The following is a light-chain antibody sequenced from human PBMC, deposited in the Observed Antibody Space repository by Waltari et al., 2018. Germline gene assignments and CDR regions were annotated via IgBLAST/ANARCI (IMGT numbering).Light chain of an antibody. Sequence: SYELTQPPSLSVAPGMTALITCGGDNIGSKSVHWYQRKPGQAPVLVISYDKDRPSGIPERFSGSNSGNTATLTIGRVEAGDEGDYYCQVWDANNEPGVFGTGTEVTVL. J-gene: IGLJ1*01. CDR2: YDK. CDR1: NIGSKS. CDR3: QVWDANNEPGV. V-gene: IGLV3-21*04.